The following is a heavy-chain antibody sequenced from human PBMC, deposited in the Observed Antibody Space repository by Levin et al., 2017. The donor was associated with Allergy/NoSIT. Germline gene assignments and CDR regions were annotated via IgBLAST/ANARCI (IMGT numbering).Heavy chain of an antibody. CDR2: IYSSGSA. CDR3: ARAEVGSEQ. V-gene: IGHV4-61*02. CDR1: GGSISSGSYY. D-gene: IGHD3-10*01. J-gene: IGHJ4*02. Sequence: PSETLSLTCKVSGGSISSGSYYWSWIRQPAAKGLEWIGRIYSSGSANYNPSLKSRVTIPVDTSKNQFSLTLSYVTAADTAVYCCARAEVGSEQWGQGTLVTVSS.